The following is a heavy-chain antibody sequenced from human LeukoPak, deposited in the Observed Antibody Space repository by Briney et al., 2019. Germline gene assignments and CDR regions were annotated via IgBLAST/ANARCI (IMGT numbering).Heavy chain of an antibody. D-gene: IGHD3-22*01. CDR1: GFTFSDYY. CDR3: ARDHTLHYYDSSGYYYGY. CDR2: ISSSGSTI. V-gene: IGHV3-11*04. Sequence: PGGSLRLSCAASGFTFSDYYMSWIRQAPGKGLEWVSCISSSGSTIYYADSVKGRFTISRDNAKNSLYLQMNSLRAEDTAVYYCARDHTLHYYDSSGYYYGYWGQGTLVTVSS. J-gene: IGHJ4*02.